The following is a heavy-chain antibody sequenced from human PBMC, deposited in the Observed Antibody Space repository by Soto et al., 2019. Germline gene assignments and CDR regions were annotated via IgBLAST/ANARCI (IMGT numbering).Heavy chain of an antibody. CDR2: IYPFDSYT. CDR1: GYSFTRYW. CDR3: ARQVVGAKGAYYYGREV. J-gene: IGHJ6*04. Sequence: VESLKISCKGSGYSFTRYWIGWVRQIPWKGLEWMGIIYPFDSYTRYSPSFQGQVTISADKSISTAYLQWSSLKASDTAMYYCARQVVGAKGAYYYGREVWGNGNTVIVSP. D-gene: IGHD1-26*01. V-gene: IGHV5-51*01.